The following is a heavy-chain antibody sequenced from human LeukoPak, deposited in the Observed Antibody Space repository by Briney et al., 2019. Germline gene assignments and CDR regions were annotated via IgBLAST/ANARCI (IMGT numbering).Heavy chain of an antibody. CDR1: GYTFTSYD. V-gene: IGHV1-8*01. J-gene: IGHJ4*02. D-gene: IGHD7-27*01. Sequence: GASVKVSCKASGYTFTSYDLNWVRQATGQELEWMGWMSPNSGNTGYAQKFQGRVTMTRNTSMSTAYMELSSLRSEDTAVYYCARGPPNWGYDYWGQGTLVTVSS. CDR2: MSPNSGNT. CDR3: ARGPPNWGYDY.